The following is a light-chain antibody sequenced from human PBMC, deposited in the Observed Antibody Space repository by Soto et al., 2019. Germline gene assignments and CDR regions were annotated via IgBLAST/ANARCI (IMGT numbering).Light chain of an antibody. CDR2: DAS. CDR3: QHYGTSRWT. J-gene: IGKJ1*01. CDR1: QNVSNSY. V-gene: IGKV3D-20*01. Sequence: EIVLTQSPATLSLSPGERATLSCGASQNVSNSYLAWYQQKPGLAPRLLIYDASSRAIGIPDRFSGSGSGAYFTLTISRLEHEDFAVYYCQHYGTSRWTFGQGTKVEIK.